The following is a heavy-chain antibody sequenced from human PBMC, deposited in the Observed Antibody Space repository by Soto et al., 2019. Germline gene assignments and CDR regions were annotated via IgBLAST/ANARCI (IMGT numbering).Heavy chain of an antibody. J-gene: IGHJ4*02. V-gene: IGHV4-31*03. CDR1: GGSITTGICY. D-gene: IGHD2-8*02. CDR2: IFPSGRS. Sequence: SETLSLTCSVSGGSITTGICYWSWIRQNAGEGLEWIGNIFPSGRSHFNPSFKSRSQLFVDTSKNQFSLRLDSVTAADTALYRCARTGGGRGYCDSWGRGIMGIVSA. CDR3: ARTGGGRGYCDS.